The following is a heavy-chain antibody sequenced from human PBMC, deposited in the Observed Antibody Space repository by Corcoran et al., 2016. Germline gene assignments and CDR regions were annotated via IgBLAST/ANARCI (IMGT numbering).Heavy chain of an antibody. D-gene: IGHD3-3*01. CDR1: GGSISSSSYY. CDR3: ASGYYDFWSGPSYWYFDL. J-gene: IGHJ2*01. CDR2: IYYSGST. Sequence: QLQLQESGPGLVKPSETLSLTCTVSGGSISSSSYYWGWIRQPPGKGLEWIGSIYYSGSTYYNPSLKSRVTISVDTSKNQFSLKLSSVTAADTAVYYCASGYYDFWSGPSYWYFDLWGRGTLVTVSS. V-gene: IGHV4-39*07.